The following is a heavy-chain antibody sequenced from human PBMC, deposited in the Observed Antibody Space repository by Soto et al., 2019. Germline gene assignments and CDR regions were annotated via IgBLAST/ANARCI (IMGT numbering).Heavy chain of an antibody. CDR2: TYYRSKWFH. J-gene: IGHJ3*01. CDR3: ARGNALDV. D-gene: IGHD3-10*01. CDR1: GDSVSSDITS. Sequence: SQTLSLTCAISGDSVSSDITSWNWIRQSPSRGLEWLGRTYYRSKWFHDYAAPVKSRITINPDTSKNQFYLELNSMTPEDTAVYYCARGNALDVWGQGTVVTVSS. V-gene: IGHV6-1*01.